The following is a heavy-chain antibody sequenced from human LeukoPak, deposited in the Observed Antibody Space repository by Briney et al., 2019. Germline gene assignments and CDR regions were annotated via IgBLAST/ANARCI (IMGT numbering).Heavy chain of an antibody. J-gene: IGHJ4*02. CDR3: AIRGSLAAPGKFDY. Sequence: ASVKVSCKASGGTFSNYAISWVRQSPGQGLEWMGGIIPIFATPNYAQKFQGRITITADESTSTAYMELSSLRSEDTALYYCAIRGSLAAPGKFDYWAREPWSPSPQ. CDR2: IIPIFATP. D-gene: IGHD6-13*01. V-gene: IGHV1-69*13. CDR1: GGTFSNYA.